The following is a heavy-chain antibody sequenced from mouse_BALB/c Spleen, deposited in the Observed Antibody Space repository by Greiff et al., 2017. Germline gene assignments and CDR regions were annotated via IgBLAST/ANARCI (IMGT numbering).Heavy chain of an antibody. V-gene: IGHV1-61*01. CDR2: IHPSDSET. J-gene: IGHJ2*01. CDR3: ARSPHRKSHYFDY. CDR1: GYAFSSYW. Sequence: QVQLQQSGAELVRPGSSVKISCKASGYAFSSYWMNWVKQRPGQGLEWIGMIHPSDSETRLNQKFKDKATLTVDKSSSTAYMQLSSPTSEDSAVFYWARSPHRKSHYFDYWGQGTTLTVSS.